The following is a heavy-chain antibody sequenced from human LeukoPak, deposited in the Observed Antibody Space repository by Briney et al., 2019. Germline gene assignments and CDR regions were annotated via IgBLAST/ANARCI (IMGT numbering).Heavy chain of an antibody. CDR2: INHSGST. J-gene: IGHJ3*02. CDR3: ASPFLVEVPAARGAFDI. Sequence: PSETLSLTCAVYGGSFSGYYWSWIRQPPGKGLEWIGEINHSGSTNYNPSLKSRVTISVDTSKNQFSLKLSSVTAADTAVYYCASPFLVEVPAARGAFDIWGQGTMVTVSS. CDR1: GGSFSGYY. V-gene: IGHV4-34*01. D-gene: IGHD2-2*01.